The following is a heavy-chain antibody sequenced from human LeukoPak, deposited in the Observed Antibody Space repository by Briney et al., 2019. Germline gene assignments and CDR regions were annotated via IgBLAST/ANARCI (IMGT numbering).Heavy chain of an antibody. V-gene: IGHV1-2*02. CDR1: GYTFTGYY. Sequence: ASVKVSCKASGYTFTGYYMHWVRQAPGQGLEWMGWINPNSGGTNYAQKFQGRVTMTRDTSISTAYMELSRLRSDDTAVYYCARAADYYDSSGYLYYFDYWGQGTLVTVSS. D-gene: IGHD3-22*01. J-gene: IGHJ4*02. CDR3: ARAADYYDSSGYLYYFDY. CDR2: INPNSGGT.